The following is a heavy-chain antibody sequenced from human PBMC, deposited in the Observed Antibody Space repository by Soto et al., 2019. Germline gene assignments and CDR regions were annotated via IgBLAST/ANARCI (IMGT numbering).Heavy chain of an antibody. CDR3: ANMMGPYCSSTSCYAESPLAAPYYFDY. Sequence: PGGSLRLSCAASGFTFSSYGMHWVRQAPGKGLEWVAVISYDGSNKYYADSVKGRFTISRDNSKNTLYLQMNSLRAEDTAVYYCANMMGPYCSSTSCYAESPLAAPYYFDYWGQGTLVTVSS. J-gene: IGHJ4*02. V-gene: IGHV3-30*18. CDR2: ISYDGSNK. D-gene: IGHD2-2*01. CDR1: GFTFSSYG.